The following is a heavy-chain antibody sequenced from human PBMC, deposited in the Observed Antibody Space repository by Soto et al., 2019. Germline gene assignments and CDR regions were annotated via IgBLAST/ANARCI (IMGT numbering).Heavy chain of an antibody. CDR1: GDSVSTNSAA. Sequence: PXQTLSLTCAISGDSVSTNSAACNWIRQSPSRGLEWLGRTYYRSKWYNNYAVSVKSRITINPDTSKNKFSLQLNSVTPKDTAVYYCARDFNWNFDYWGQGTLVT. CDR2: TYYRSKWYN. V-gene: IGHV6-1*01. CDR3: ARDFNWNFDY. D-gene: IGHD1-20*01. J-gene: IGHJ4*02.